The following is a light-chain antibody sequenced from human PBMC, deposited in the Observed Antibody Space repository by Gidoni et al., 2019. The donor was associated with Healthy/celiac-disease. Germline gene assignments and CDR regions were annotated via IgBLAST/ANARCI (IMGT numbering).Light chain of an antibody. CDR2: EVS. CDR1: SSDVGSYNR. CDR3: SLYTSSSTWV. Sequence: QSALTQPPSVSGSPGHSVTISCTGTSSDVGSYNRVSWYQQPPGTAPKLMIYEVSNRPSGVPDRFSGSKSGNTASLTISGLQAEDEADYYCSLYTSSSTWVFGGGTKLTVL. J-gene: IGLJ3*02. V-gene: IGLV2-18*01.